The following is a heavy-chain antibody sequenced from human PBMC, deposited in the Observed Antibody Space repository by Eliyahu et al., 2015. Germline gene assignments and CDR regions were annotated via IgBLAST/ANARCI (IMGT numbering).Heavy chain of an antibody. V-gene: IGHV1-2*02. CDR1: GYXFTGYY. CDR2: INPNSGGT. J-gene: IGHJ5*02. D-gene: IGHD5-24*01. Sequence: QVQLVQSGAEVKKPGASVKVSCKASGYXFTGYYMHWVXQAPGQGPEWMGWINPNSGGTNYAQKFQGRVTMTRDTSISTAYMELSRLRSDDTAVYYCARGYWRWLQHPRGFDPWGQGTLVTVSS. CDR3: ARGYWRWLQHPRGFDP.